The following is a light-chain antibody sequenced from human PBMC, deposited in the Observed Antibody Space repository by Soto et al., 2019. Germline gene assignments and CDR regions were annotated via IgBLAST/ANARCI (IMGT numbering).Light chain of an antibody. CDR1: QGISTY. V-gene: IGKV1-39*01. J-gene: IGKJ2*01. CDR3: QQSYRTTYT. CDR2: EAS. Sequence: DIQMTQSPSSLSASVGDRVTITCRASQGISTYLVWYQQRQGRAPKLLIYEASSLLSGVRSKFSGSSSGTEFTLSISSYQPEGFATYCCQQSYRTTYTFGQATKLETK.